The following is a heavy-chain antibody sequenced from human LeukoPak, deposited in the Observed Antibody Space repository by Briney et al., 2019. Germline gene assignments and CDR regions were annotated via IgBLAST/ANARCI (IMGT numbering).Heavy chain of an antibody. Sequence: GGSLRLSFAASGFTFSSYGMHWVRQAPGKGLEGVAVIWYDGSNKYYADSVKGRFTISRDNYKNTLYLQMTSLRAEDTAVYYCARDSPGGYWGQGTLVTVSS. CDR3: ARDSPGGY. CDR2: IWYDGSNK. CDR1: GFTFSSYG. V-gene: IGHV3-33*01. J-gene: IGHJ4*02.